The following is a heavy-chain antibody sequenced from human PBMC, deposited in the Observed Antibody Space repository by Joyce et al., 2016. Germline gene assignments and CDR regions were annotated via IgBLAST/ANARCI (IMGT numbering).Heavy chain of an antibody. CDR3: VRIATSGWYGAPFDY. CDR2: IYPGDSGT. Sequence: VQLVQSGAEVKKPGESLKISCKGSAYRFTSYWIGWVRQMPGKGLEWMGIIYPGDSGTRYRPPVEGQVTISVDKSIDTAYLQWRSLKASDTAMYYCVRIATSGWYGAPFDYWGQGTLVTVSS. D-gene: IGHD6-19*01. J-gene: IGHJ4*02. CDR1: AYRFTSYW. V-gene: IGHV5-51*01.